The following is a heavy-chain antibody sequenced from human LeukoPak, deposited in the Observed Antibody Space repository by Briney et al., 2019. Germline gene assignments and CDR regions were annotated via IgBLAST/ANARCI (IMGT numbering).Heavy chain of an antibody. CDR1: GDSFSTYY. V-gene: IGHV4-59*08. CDR2: IYSGGST. J-gene: IGHJ5*02. Sequence: SETLSLTCTVSGDSFSTYYWTWIRQPPGKGLEWNGYIYSGGSTNYNPSLKSRVTISLDTSKNQFSLKLTSVTAADTAVYYCARREAVTGTPRAWFDPWGQGTLVTVSS. CDR3: ARREAVTGTPRAWFDP. D-gene: IGHD6-19*01.